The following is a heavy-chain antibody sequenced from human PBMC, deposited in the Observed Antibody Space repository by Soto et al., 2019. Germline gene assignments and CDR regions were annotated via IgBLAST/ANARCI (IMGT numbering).Heavy chain of an antibody. Sequence: PGGSLRLSCAASGFTFSSYGMHWVRQAPGEGLEWVAVISYDGSNKYYADSVKGRFTISRDNSKNTLYLQMNSLRAEDTAVYYCAKDGDYWGQGTLVTVSS. CDR2: ISYDGSNK. CDR3: AKDGDY. V-gene: IGHV3-30*18. CDR1: GFTFSSYG. J-gene: IGHJ4*02.